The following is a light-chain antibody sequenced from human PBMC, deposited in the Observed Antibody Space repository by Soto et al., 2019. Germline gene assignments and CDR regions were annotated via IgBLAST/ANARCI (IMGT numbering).Light chain of an antibody. CDR2: SAS. CDR1: QSISSS. CDR3: QQYNKRPLT. V-gene: IGKV3-15*01. J-gene: IGKJ3*01. Sequence: EIAFTQCPGTVSLFTGDRATLSCRASQSISSSFLAWYQQRPGQAPRLLIYSASIGATGTIARFSGSGSGSDFTLTISSLQSEDFAVYCCQQYNKRPLTFGPGTKVDSK.